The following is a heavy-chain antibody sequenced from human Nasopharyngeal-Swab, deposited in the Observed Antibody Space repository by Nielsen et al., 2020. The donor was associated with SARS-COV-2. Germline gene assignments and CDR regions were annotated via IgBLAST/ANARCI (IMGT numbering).Heavy chain of an antibody. V-gene: IGHV4-59*01. J-gene: IGHJ3*02. CDR3: ASGLKGAFDI. CDR1: GGSISSYY. Sequence: LRLSSTVAGGSISSYYWSWIRQPPGKGLEWIGYIYYSGSTNYNPSLKRRVTISVDTSKNQFSLKLSSVTAADTAVYYCASGLKGAFDIWGQGTMVTVSS. CDR2: IYYSGST. D-gene: IGHD3/OR15-3a*01.